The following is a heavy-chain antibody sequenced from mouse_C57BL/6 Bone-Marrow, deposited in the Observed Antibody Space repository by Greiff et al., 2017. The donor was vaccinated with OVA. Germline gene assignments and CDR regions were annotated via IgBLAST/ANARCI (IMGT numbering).Heavy chain of an antibody. Sequence: EVMLVESGGDLVKPGGSLKLSCAASGFTFSSYGMSWVRQTPDKRLEWVATISSGGSYTYYPDSVKGRFTISRDNAKNTLYLQMSSLKSEDTAMYYCARRPYWGQGTLVTVSA. CDR3: ARRPY. CDR2: ISSGGSYT. V-gene: IGHV5-6*02. CDR1: GFTFSSYG. J-gene: IGHJ3*01.